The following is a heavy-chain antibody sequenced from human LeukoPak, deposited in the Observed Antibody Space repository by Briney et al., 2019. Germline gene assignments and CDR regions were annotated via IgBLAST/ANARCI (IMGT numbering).Heavy chain of an antibody. V-gene: IGHV1-2*02. CDR1: GYTFTGYY. Sequence: ASVKVSCKASGYTFTGYYMYWVRQAPGQGLEWMGWINPNSGGTNYAQKFQGRVTMTRDTSISTAYMELSWLRSDDTAVYYCAGDQSGYSSPWGQGTLVTVSP. D-gene: IGHD6-13*01. J-gene: IGHJ5*02. CDR3: AGDQSGYSSP. CDR2: INPNSGGT.